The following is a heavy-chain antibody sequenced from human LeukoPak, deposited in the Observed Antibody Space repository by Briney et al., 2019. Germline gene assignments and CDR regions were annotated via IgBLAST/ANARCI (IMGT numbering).Heavy chain of an antibody. CDR2: IYSGGST. J-gene: IGHJ3*02. Sequence: GGSLRLSCAASGFTVSSNYMSWVRQAPGKGLEWVSVIYSGGSTYYADSVKGRFTISRHNSKNTLYLQMNSLRAEDTAVYYCARALGRIAARPAASDIWGQGTMVTVSS. CDR3: ARALGRIAARPAASDI. D-gene: IGHD6-6*01. CDR1: GFTVSSNY. V-gene: IGHV3-53*04.